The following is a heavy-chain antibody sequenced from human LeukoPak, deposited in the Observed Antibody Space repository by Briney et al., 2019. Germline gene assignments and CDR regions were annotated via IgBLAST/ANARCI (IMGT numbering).Heavy chain of an antibody. J-gene: IGHJ4*02. D-gene: IGHD6-13*01. CDR3: AKDRAAAREIDY. CDR1: GFTFSSYG. CDR2: ISYDGSNK. Sequence: PGGSLRLSCAASGFTFSSYGMHWVRQAPAKGREWGAVISYDGSNKYYADSVKARFTISRDNSKNTQYLQMNSLRAEDTAVYYCAKDRAAAREIDYWGQGTLVTVSS. V-gene: IGHV3-30*18.